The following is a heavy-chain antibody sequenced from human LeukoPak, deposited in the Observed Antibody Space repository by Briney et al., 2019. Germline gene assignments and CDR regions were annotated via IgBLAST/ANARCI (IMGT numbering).Heavy chain of an antibody. CDR3: AKDRLRRAAAGNYFDY. Sequence: GGSLRLSCAASGFTFSSYGMHWVRQAPGKGLEWVAFIRYGGSNKYYADSVKGRFTISRDNSKNTLYLQMNSLRAEDTAVYYCAKDRLRRAAAGNYFDYWGQGTLVTVSS. J-gene: IGHJ4*02. V-gene: IGHV3-30*02. CDR1: GFTFSSYG. D-gene: IGHD6-13*01. CDR2: IRYGGSNK.